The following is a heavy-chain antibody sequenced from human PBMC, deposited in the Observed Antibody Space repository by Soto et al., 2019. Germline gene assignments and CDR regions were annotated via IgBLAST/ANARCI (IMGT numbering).Heavy chain of an antibody. V-gene: IGHV3-23*01. CDR1: GFTFSSYA. Sequence: PGGSLRLSCAASGFTFSSYAMSWVRQAPGKGLEWVSIITSDGRTCYADSVKGRLTISRDNSKNTLYLQMNSLRAEDTAVYYCARSGAQLLFGRPSGIDYWGQGTLVTVSS. D-gene: IGHD2-2*01. CDR2: ITSDGRT. CDR3: ARSGAQLLFGRPSGIDY. J-gene: IGHJ4*02.